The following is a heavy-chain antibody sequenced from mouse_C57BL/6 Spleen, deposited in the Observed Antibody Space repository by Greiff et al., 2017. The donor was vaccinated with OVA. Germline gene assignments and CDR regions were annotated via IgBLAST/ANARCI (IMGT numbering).Heavy chain of an antibody. V-gene: IGHV10-1*01. J-gene: IGHJ2*01. CDR2: IRSKSNNYAT. CDR3: VRHGDYGYDDGGGFDY. Sequence: EVQGVESGGGLVQAKGSLKLSCAASGFSFNTYAMNWVRQAPGKGLEWVARIRSKSNNYATYYADSVKDRFTISRDDSESMLYLQMNNLKTEDTAMYYCVRHGDYGYDDGGGFDYWGQGTTLTVSS. D-gene: IGHD2-2*01. CDR1: GFSFNTYA.